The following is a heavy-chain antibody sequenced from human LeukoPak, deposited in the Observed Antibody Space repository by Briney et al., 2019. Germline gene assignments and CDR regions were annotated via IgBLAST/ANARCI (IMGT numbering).Heavy chain of an antibody. Sequence: GGSLSFSGAASGFTFNTNTMIWARQAPGKGLEWVSTISDSGGGTYYADSVKGRFTISRDNSKNTLYLQMHSLRADDTPVYYCDGADFWGQGTLVTVSS. V-gene: IGHV3-23*01. CDR1: GFTFNTNT. J-gene: IGHJ4*02. CDR2: ISDSGGGT. CDR3: DGADF.